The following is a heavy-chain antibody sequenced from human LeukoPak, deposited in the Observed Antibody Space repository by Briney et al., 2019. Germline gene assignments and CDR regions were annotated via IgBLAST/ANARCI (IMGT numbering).Heavy chain of an antibody. CDR1: GDSISSYY. CDR2: IYYSGST. D-gene: IGHD3-10*01. J-gene: IGHJ4*02. CDR3: ARDLEGFGELLPDY. Sequence: PSETLSLTCTVSGDSISSYYWSWIRQPPGKGLEWIGYIYYSGSTNYNPSLKSRVTISVDTSKNQFSLKLSSVTAADTAVYYCARDLEGFGELLPDYWGQGTLVTVSS. V-gene: IGHV4-59*01.